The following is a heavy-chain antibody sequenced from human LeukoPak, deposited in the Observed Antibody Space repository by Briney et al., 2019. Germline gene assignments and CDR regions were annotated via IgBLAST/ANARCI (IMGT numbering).Heavy chain of an antibody. Sequence: SETLSLTCTFSVDSISTYYWSWIRQPPGKGLEWIGYVYYIGSTNYNPSLRSRVTMSIDTSKNQFFLELSSVTAADTAVYYCVRHTWFGTRHWFDPWGQGILVTVSS. CDR3: VRHTWFGTRHWFDP. V-gene: IGHV4-59*08. CDR1: VDSISTYY. D-gene: IGHD3-10*01. CDR2: VYYIGST. J-gene: IGHJ5*02.